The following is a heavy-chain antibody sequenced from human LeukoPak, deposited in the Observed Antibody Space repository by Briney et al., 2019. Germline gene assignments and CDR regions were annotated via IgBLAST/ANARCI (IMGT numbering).Heavy chain of an antibody. D-gene: IGHD3-10*01. Sequence: SETLSLTCAVYGGSFSGYYWSWIRQPPGKGLEWIGEINHSGSTNYNPSLKSRVAISVDTSKNQFSLKLSSVTAADTAVYYCAIGGRGITMVRGVRSYYFDYWGQGTLVTVSS. CDR1: GGSFSGYY. CDR2: INHSGST. CDR3: AIGGRGITMVRGVRSYYFDY. J-gene: IGHJ4*02. V-gene: IGHV4-34*01.